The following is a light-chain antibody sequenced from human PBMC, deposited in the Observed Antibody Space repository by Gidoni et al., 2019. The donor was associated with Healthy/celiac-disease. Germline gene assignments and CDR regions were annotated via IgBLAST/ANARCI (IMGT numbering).Light chain of an antibody. J-gene: IGKJ4*01. V-gene: IGKV1-39*01. Sequence: DRVTITCRASQSISSYLNWYQQKPGKAPKLLIYAASSLQSGVPSRFSGSGSGTDFTLTISSLQPEDFATYYCQQSYSTPLTFGGGTQVEIK. CDR1: QSISSY. CDR3: QQSYSTPLT. CDR2: AAS.